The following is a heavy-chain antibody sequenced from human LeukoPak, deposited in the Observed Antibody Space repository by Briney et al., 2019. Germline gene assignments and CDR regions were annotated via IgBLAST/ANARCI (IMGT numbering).Heavy chain of an antibody. CDR3: AREGRSVVIKFFEY. CDR2: INHRGST. CDR1: GGSFSGYY. Sequence: PSETLSLTCAVYGGSFSGYYWSWIRQPPGKGLEWIGEINHRGSTNYNPSLKSRVTISVDTSKNQFSLKLSSVTAADTAVYYCAREGRSVVIKFFEYWRQGTLVTVSS. V-gene: IGHV4-34*01. D-gene: IGHD2-2*01. J-gene: IGHJ4*02.